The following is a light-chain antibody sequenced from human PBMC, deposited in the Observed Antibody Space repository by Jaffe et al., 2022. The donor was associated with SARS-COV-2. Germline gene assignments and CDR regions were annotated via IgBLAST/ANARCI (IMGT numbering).Light chain of an antibody. J-gene: IGLJ2*01. CDR3: QAGDSRGAI. CDR1: KVGDTY. V-gene: IGLV3-1*01. Sequence: SYEVTQPPSVSVSPGRTASITCSGDKVGDTYVSWYQQRPGQSPVLVIYQNEKRPSGIPERFSGSNSGNRATLTISGTQAMDEADYYCQAGDSRGAIFGGGTKLTVL. CDR2: QNE.